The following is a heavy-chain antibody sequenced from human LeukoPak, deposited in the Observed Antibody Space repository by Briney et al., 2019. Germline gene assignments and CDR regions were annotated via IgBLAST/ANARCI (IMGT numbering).Heavy chain of an antibody. D-gene: IGHD6-13*01. Sequence: PGGSLRLSCAASGFTFSSYAMHWVRQAPGKGLEWVAVISYDGSNKYYANSVKGRFTIPRDNSKNTLYLQMNSLRAEDTAVYYCARDSRSSSLKWGQGTLVTVSS. CDR2: ISYDGSNK. J-gene: IGHJ4*02. CDR3: ARDSRSSSLK. CDR1: GFTFSSYA. V-gene: IGHV3-30*04.